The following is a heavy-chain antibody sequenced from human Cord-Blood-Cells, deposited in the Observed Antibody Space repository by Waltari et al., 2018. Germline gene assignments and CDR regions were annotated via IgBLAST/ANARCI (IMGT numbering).Heavy chain of an antibody. CDR1: GFTFSSYA. CDR2: ISGSGGST. CDR3: AKAKGSSWYDY. J-gene: IGHJ4*02. V-gene: IGHV3-23*01. Sequence: EVQLLESGGGLVQPGGSLRLSCAASGFTFSSYAMRWVRQAPGKGREWVSWISGSGGSTYYADSVKVRFTISRDNSKNTLYLQMNSLRAEDTAVYYCAKAKGSSWYDYWGQGTLVTVSS. D-gene: IGHD6-13*01.